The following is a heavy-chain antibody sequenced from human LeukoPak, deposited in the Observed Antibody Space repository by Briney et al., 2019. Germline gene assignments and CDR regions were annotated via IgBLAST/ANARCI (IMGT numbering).Heavy chain of an antibody. D-gene: IGHD3/OR15-3a*01. CDR2: ISSSGSTI. CDR1: GFTFSSYE. Sequence: GGSLRLSCAASGFTFSSYEMNWVRQAPGKGLEWVSYISSSGSTIYYADSVKGRFIISRDNAKNSLFLQMNSLRAEDTAVYYCARAPRDFLDYYNYYMDVWGKGTTVTISS. CDR3: ARAPRDFLDYYNYYMDV. V-gene: IGHV3-48*03. J-gene: IGHJ6*03.